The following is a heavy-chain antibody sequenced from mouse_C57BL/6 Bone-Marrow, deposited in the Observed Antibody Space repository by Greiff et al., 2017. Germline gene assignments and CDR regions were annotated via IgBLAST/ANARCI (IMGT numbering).Heavy chain of an antibody. CDR1: GYTFTDYY. V-gene: IGHV1-75*01. D-gene: IGHD1-1*01. Sequence: QVQLQQSGPELVKPGASVKISCKASGYTFTDYYINWVKQRPGQGLEWIGWIFPGSGSTYYNEKFKGKATLTVDKSSSTAYMSLSSLTSEDSAVYFCADNYYGSSPYAMDYWGQGTSVTVSS. J-gene: IGHJ4*01. CDR3: ADNYYGSSPYAMDY. CDR2: IFPGSGST.